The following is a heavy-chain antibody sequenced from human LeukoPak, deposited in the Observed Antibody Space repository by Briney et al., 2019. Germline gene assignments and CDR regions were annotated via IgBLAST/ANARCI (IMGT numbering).Heavy chain of an antibody. Sequence: SETLSLTCTVPGGSISRYYWSWIRQFPGKGLEWIGYIYYSGSTNYNPSLKSRVTISVDTSKNQFSLKLSSVTAADTAVYYCARHPGPVDFFDSWGQGTLVTVSS. CDR1: GGSISRYY. V-gene: IGHV4-59*08. CDR3: ARHPGPVDFFDS. CDR2: IYYSGST. D-gene: IGHD2-8*02. J-gene: IGHJ4*02.